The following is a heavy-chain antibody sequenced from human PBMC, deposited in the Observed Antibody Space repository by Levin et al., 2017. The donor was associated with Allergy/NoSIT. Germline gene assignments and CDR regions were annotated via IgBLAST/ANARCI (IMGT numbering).Heavy chain of an antibody. J-gene: IGHJ6*02. D-gene: IGHD5-18*01. CDR2: ISYDGSNK. CDR1: GFTFSSYG. Sequence: GESLKISCAASGFTFSSYGMHWVRQAPGKGLEWVAVISYDGSNKYYADSVKGRFTISRDNSKNTLYLQMNSLRAEDTAVYYCAKGGRGYSYGGWVDGWGQGTTVTVSS. V-gene: IGHV3-30*18. CDR3: AKGGRGYSYGGWVDG.